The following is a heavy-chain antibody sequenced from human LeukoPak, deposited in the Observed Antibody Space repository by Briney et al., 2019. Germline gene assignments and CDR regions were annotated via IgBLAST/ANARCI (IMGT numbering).Heavy chain of an antibody. V-gene: IGHV3-30-3*01. D-gene: IGHD6-19*01. Sequence: GRSLRLSCAASGFTFSSYAMHWVRQAPGKGLEWVAVTSYDGSNKYYADSVKGRFTISRDNSKNTLYLQMNSLRAEDTAVYYCARALPRIAVAGTYFDYWGQGTLVTVSS. CDR3: ARALPRIAVAGTYFDY. CDR2: TSYDGSNK. J-gene: IGHJ4*02. CDR1: GFTFSSYA.